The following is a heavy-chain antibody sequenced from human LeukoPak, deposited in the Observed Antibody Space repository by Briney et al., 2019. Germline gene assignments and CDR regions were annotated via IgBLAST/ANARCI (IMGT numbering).Heavy chain of an antibody. Sequence: SETLSLTCTVSGGSISSYYWSWIRQPPGKGLEWIGYIYYSGGTNYNPSLKSRVTISVDTSKNQFSLKLSSVTAADTAVYYCARRAASSSWYGDTFDIWGQGTMVTVSS. CDR2: IYYSGGT. J-gene: IGHJ3*02. CDR3: ARRAASSSWYGDTFDI. V-gene: IGHV4-59*08. D-gene: IGHD6-13*01. CDR1: GGSISSYY.